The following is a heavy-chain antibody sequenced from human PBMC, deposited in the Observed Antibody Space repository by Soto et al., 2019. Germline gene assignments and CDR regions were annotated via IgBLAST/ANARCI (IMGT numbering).Heavy chain of an antibody. Sequence: ASVKVSCKASRGTFSSYAISWARQAPGQGLEWMGGIIPIFGTANYAQKFQGRVTITADESTSTAYMELSSLRSEDTAVYYCARRDYYDSSGYSDLYFAYWGQGTLVTVSS. CDR3: ARRDYYDSSGYSDLYFAY. CDR1: RGTFSSYA. CDR2: IIPIFGTA. D-gene: IGHD3-22*01. J-gene: IGHJ4*02. V-gene: IGHV1-69*13.